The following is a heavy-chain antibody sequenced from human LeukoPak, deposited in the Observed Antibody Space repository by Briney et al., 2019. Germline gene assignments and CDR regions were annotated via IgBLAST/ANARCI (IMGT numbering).Heavy chain of an antibody. CDR1: GYTFSSYG. CDR3: ARTNFQQFKRYSGGWYSDY. J-gene: IGHJ4*02. Sequence: GASVKVSCKASGYTFSSYGISWVRQAPGQGLEWMGWISAYNGNTDYAQKLQGRVTMTTHTSTSTAYMELRSLRSDDTAVYYCARTNFQQFKRYSGGWYSDYWGQGTLVTVSS. V-gene: IGHV1-18*01. D-gene: IGHD6-19*01. CDR2: ISAYNGNT.